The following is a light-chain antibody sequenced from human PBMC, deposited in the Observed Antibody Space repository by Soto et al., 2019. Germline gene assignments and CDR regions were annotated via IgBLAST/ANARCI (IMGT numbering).Light chain of an antibody. Sequence: VMTQSPATLSVSPGERATLSCRASQSVSSNLAWYQQKPGQAPRLLIYDASTRATAFPARFSGSGSGTEFTLTISSLQSEDFAVYYCQQYNNWPRTFGQGTKVDIK. CDR2: DAS. CDR3: QQYNNWPRT. J-gene: IGKJ1*01. CDR1: QSVSSN. V-gene: IGKV3-15*01.